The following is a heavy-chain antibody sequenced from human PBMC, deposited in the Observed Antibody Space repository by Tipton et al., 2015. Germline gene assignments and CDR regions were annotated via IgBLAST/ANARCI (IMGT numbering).Heavy chain of an antibody. V-gene: IGHV3-53*01. Sequence: GSLRLSCAASGFSVSSNYMSWVRQAPGQGLEWLSLIYSGGITYSADSVKGRFAVSRDISKNSLYLQMNSLRPADTALYYCAKGRRYHTNFCAFDMWGHGTMVTVSS. D-gene: IGHD3-3*01. J-gene: IGHJ3*02. CDR2: IYSGGIT. CDR3: AKGRRYHTNFCAFDM. CDR1: GFSVSSNY.